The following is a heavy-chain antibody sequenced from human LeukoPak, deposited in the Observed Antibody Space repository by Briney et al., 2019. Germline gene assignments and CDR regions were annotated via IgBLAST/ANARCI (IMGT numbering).Heavy chain of an antibody. V-gene: IGHV3-48*04. CDR3: ARDRYYGMDV. Sequence: GGSLRLSCAASGFTFSSYGMHWVRQAPGKGLEWVSYVSSGGTTIYYADSVKGRFTISRDNAKNSLFLQMNSLRAEDTAVYYCARDRYYGMDVWGQGTTVTVSS. J-gene: IGHJ6*02. CDR1: GFTFSSYG. CDR2: VSSGGTTI.